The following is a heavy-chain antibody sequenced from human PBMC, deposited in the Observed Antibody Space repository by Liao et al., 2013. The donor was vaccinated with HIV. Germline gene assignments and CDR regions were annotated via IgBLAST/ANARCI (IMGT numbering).Heavy chain of an antibody. D-gene: IGHD3-3*01. J-gene: IGHJ3*01. CDR2: IHYSGNA. CDR3: AARITISGVAIPHALDV. Sequence: QVQLQESGPGLVKPSETLSLTCTVSGGSMTSYHWTWIRRPPGKGLEWVGNIHYSGNANYNPSLKSRVTMSVDTSKNQFSLKLTSVTAADTAVYYCAARITISGVAIPHALDVWGQGTMVAVSS. V-gene: IGHV4-59*12. CDR1: GGSMTSYH.